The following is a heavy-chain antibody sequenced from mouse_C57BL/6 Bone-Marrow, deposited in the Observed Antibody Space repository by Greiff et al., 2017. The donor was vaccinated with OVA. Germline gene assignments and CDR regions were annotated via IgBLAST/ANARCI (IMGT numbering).Heavy chain of an antibody. CDR3: AGGYDDDEGRYAMDY. J-gene: IGHJ4*01. CDR1: GYTFTSYW. D-gene: IGHD2-4*01. CDR2: IHPNSGST. V-gene: IGHV1-64*01. Sequence: QVQLKQPGAELVKPGASVKLSCKASGYTFTSYWMHWVKQRPGQGLEWIGMIHPNSGSTNYNEKFKSKATLTVDKSSSTAYMQLSSLTSEDSAVYDCAGGYDDDEGRYAMDYWGQGTSVTVSS.